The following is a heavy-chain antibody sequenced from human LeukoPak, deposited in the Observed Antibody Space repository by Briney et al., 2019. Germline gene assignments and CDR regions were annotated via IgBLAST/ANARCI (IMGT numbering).Heavy chain of an antibody. J-gene: IGHJ4*02. D-gene: IGHD5/OR15-5a*01. CDR2: IYFSGST. CDR1: GGSISSYY. CDR3: ARYPLRFFFDY. V-gene: IGHV4-59*12. Sequence: NPSETLSLTCTVSGGSISSYYWSWIRQHPGKGLEWIGYIYFSGSTNYNPSLKSRVTISVDTSKNQFSLKMSSVTAADTAVYYCARYPLRFFFDYWGQGTLVTVSS.